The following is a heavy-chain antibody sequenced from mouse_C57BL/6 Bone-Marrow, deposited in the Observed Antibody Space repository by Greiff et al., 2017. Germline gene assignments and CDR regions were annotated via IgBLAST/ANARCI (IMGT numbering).Heavy chain of an antibody. Sequence: VQLQQPGAELVRPGASVTLSCKASGYTFTDYEMHWVKQTPVHGLEWIGAIDPETGGTAYNQKFKGKAILTADKSSSTAYMELRSLTSEDSAVYYCTRDYYGSSYPHWYFDVWGTGTTVTVSS. CDR1: GYTFTDYE. D-gene: IGHD1-1*01. CDR3: TRDYYGSSYPHWYFDV. CDR2: IDPETGGT. J-gene: IGHJ1*03. V-gene: IGHV1-15*01.